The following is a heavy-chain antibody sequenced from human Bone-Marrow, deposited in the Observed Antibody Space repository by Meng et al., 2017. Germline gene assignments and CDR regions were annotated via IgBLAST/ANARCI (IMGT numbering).Heavy chain of an antibody. CDR1: GGTIRSRSYY. J-gene: IGHJ5*02. Sequence: QLQMQESGPGLLKPSETLSLICSVSGGTIRSRSYYWGWIRQPPGKGLEWIGTIYYSGSTYYNPSLNSRVTISVDTSKNQFSLKLNSVTAADTALYYCATSNALPALNWFDPWGRGTLVTVSS. CDR3: ATSNALPALNWFDP. D-gene: IGHD1-1*01. V-gene: IGHV4-39*07. CDR2: IYYSGST.